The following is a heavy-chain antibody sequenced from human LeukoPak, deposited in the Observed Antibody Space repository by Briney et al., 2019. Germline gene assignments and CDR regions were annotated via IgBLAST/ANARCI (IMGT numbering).Heavy chain of an antibody. D-gene: IGHD6-19*01. J-gene: IGHJ4*02. CDR1: GYTFTSYD. Sequence: ASVKVSCKTSGYTFTSYDLNWVRQAPGQGLEWMGIINPSGGSTNYAQKFQGRVTMTRGTSTSTVYMELSSLRSEDTAVYYCARFAVHRRIAVDGQFGLDYWGQGTLVTVSS. V-gene: IGHV1-46*01. CDR2: INPSGGST. CDR3: ARFAVHRRIAVDGQFGLDY.